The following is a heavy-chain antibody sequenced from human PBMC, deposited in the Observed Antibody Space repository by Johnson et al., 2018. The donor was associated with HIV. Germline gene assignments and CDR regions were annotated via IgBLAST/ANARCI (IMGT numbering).Heavy chain of an antibody. J-gene: IGHJ3*01. Sequence: QVQLVESGGGLVKPGGSLRLSCAASGFTFSDYYMSWIRQAPGKGLEWVSYISSSGSTIYYADSVKGRFTISRDNSKNTLYLQMNSLRAEDTAVYYCAAPDIVVVPAPAFDVWGQGTMVTVSS. D-gene: IGHD2-2*01. V-gene: IGHV3-11*04. CDR1: GFTFSDYY. CDR2: ISSSGSTI. CDR3: AAPDIVVVPAPAFDV.